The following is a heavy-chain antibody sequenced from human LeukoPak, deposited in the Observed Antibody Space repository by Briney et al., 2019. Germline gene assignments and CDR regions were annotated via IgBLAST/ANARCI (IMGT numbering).Heavy chain of an antibody. CDR2: INHSGST. Sequence: SETLSLXCAVYGGSFSGYYWSWIRQPPGKGLESIGEINHSGSTNYNPSLKSRVTISVDTSKNQFSLKLISGTAADKAVYYCARGPRGYYDSSGYSFHYYYYYMDVWAKGPRSPSP. CDR1: GGSFSGYY. J-gene: IGHJ6*03. V-gene: IGHV4-34*01. CDR3: ARGPRGYYDSSGYSFHYYYYYMDV. D-gene: IGHD3-22*01.